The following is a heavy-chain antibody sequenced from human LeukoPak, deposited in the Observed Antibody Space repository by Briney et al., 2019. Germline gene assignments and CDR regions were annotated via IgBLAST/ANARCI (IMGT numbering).Heavy chain of an antibody. CDR2: VRSKAYGGTT. D-gene: IGHD2/OR15-2a*01. J-gene: IGHJ4*02. V-gene: IGHV3-49*04. CDR1: GFSFRDYA. CDR3: TSRNIRSGGVDY. Sequence: GGSLRLSCTASGFSFRDYATSWVRQAPGKGLEWVGFVRSKAYGGTTEHAASVKGRFTISRDDSKSIAYLQMNSLRTEDTAVYYCTSRNIRSGGVDYWGQGTLVTVYS.